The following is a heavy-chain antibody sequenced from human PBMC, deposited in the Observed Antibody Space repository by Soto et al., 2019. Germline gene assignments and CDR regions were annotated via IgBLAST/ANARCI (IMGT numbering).Heavy chain of an antibody. CDR1: GFTFTEYY. CDR2: IGDNGDKT. CDR3: ANGPLDY. V-gene: IGHV3-11*01. J-gene: IGHJ4*02. Sequence: GSLRLSCVASGFTFTEYYMSWIRQAPGRGLEWVSYIGDNGDKTYYAKSVKGRFTISRDNAKSSLFLQMNSLRPEDTAVYYCANGPLDYWGQGTRVTVSS.